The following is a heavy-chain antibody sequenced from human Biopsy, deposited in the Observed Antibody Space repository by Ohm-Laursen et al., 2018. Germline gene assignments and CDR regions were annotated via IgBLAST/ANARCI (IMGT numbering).Heavy chain of an antibody. D-gene: IGHD3-22*01. Sequence: SDTLSLTCPVSGGSLSSYYWSWIRQPAGEGLEWIGRIYSSGSTNYNPSLKSRVTLSMYTSKRQFSLKLSFVTAADTAVYYCARWTPEYDSSRYYLDAFDIWGQGTKVTVSS. CDR3: ARWTPEYDSSRYYLDAFDI. CDR2: IYSSGST. V-gene: IGHV4-4*07. CDR1: GGSLSSYY. J-gene: IGHJ3*02.